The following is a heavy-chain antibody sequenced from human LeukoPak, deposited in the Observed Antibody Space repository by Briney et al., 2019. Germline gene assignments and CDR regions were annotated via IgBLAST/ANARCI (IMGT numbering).Heavy chain of an antibody. D-gene: IGHD1-26*01. CDR1: GFTFSNAW. CDR2: ISSSDYT. J-gene: IGHJ6*03. Sequence: GGSLRLSCAASGFTFSNAWMSWVRQAPGKGLEWVSAISSSDYTFYADSVKGRFTISRDTSKNTLYLQMNSLRVEDTAVYYCAKNRGAGSHYYYHMNVWGKGTTVTVSS. CDR3: AKNRGAGSHYYYHMNV. V-gene: IGHV3-23*01.